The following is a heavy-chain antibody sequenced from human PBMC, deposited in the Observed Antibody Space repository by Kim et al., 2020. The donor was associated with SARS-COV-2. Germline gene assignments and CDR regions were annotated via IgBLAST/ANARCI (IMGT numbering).Heavy chain of an antibody. J-gene: IGHJ6*01. D-gene: IGHD1-26*01. CDR2: IWYDGSNK. V-gene: IGHV3-33*01. CDR3: GRGLLVGETSYGR. CDR1: GVTFSSYV. Sequence: GGSLRLSCAVSGVTFSSYVMHWVCKAPGKGLERVGVIWYDGSNKYYADSVKGRLTISRVNSKNTLYLQMNSLRAEDTAVYYCGRGLLVGETSYGR.